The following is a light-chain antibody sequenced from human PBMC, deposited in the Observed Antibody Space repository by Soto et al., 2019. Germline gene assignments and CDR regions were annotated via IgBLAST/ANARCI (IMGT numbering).Light chain of an antibody. CDR2: GAS. J-gene: IGKJ1*01. V-gene: IGKV3-15*01. CDR1: QSVSSK. CDR3: QQYNSWLWT. Sequence: EIVLTQSPATLSVSPGEGATLSCRASQSVSSKLGWYQQKPGQAPRLLIYGASTRATGIPARFSGSGSGTEFTLIISSLQSEDSAVYYCQQYNSWLWTFGQGTKVDIK.